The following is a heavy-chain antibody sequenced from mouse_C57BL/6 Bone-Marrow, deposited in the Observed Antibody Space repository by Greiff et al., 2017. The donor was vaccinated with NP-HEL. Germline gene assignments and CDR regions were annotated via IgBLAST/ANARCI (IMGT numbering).Heavy chain of an antibody. J-gene: IGHJ3*01. CDR1: GYTFTSYW. D-gene: IGHD3-2*02. CDR3: AREGGQLRPPAWFAY. V-gene: IGHV1-64*01. CDR2: IHPNSGST. Sequence: VQLQQPGAELVKPGASVKLSCKASGYTFTSYWMHWVKQRPGQGLEWIGMIHPNSGSTNYNEKFKSKATLTVDKSSSTAYMQLSSLTSEDSAVYYCAREGGQLRPPAWFAYWGQGTLVTVSA.